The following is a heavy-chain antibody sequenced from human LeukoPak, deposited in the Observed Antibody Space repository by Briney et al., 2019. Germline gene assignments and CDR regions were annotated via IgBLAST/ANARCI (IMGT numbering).Heavy chain of an antibody. J-gene: IGHJ4*02. Sequence: GGSLRLSCAASGFTFSSYAMNWVRQAPGKGLEWVSAISGSGGSTYYADSVKGRFTISRDNSKNTLFLQMNSLSAEDTAVYYCAKEKDRVRSGFWFPYYFDSGGQGTLVPVSS. V-gene: IGHV3-23*01. CDR1: GFTFSSYA. CDR3: AKEKDRVRSGFWFPYYFDS. D-gene: IGHD3-22*01. CDR2: ISGSGGST.